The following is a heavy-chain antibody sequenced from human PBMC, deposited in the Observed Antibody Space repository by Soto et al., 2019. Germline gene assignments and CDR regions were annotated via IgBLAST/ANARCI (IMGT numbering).Heavy chain of an antibody. CDR3: SRYGIVVVVAATSRGYMDV. V-gene: IGHV3-48*01. J-gene: IGHJ6*03. Sequence: GGSLRLSCAASGFTFSSYSMNWVRQAPGKGLEWVSYISSSSSTIYYADSVKGRFTISRDNAKNSLYLQMNSLRAEETDVYYYSRYGIVVVVAATSRGYMDVWGKGTTVTVSS. CDR1: GFTFSSYS. D-gene: IGHD2-15*01. CDR2: ISSSSSTI.